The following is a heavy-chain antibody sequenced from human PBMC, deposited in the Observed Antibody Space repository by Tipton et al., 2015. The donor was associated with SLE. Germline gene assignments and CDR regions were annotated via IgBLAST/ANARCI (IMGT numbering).Heavy chain of an antibody. Sequence: TLSLTCSVSDYSISDNSYWVWLRQPPGKGLECIGTIDHSGGTFYKPSLNGRVTISADTAKNQFSLNPFSVTAADTAVYYCARRAARSLYYFDDWGQGTLVTVSS. J-gene: IGHJ4*02. CDR3: ARRAARSLYYFDD. CDR1: DYSISDNSY. V-gene: IGHV4-38-2*01. D-gene: IGHD6-6*01. CDR2: IDHSGGT.